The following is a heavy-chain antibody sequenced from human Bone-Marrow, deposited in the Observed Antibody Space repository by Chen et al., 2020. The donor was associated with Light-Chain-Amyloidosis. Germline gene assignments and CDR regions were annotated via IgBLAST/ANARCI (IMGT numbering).Heavy chain of an antibody. D-gene: IGHD6-19*01. Sequence: QVQLVESGGGVVQPGRSLRLSCAASGSTFSTYAIHWVRQAPGKGLEWVAVISYDGGYKYYADSVKGRFTFSRDNSKNTLYLQMDSLRGEDTAVYYCARDIKALAGPFDYWGRVTLVTVSS. CDR3: ARDIKALAGPFDY. V-gene: IGHV3-30*01. J-gene: IGHJ4*02. CDR1: GSTFSTYA. CDR2: ISYDGGYK.